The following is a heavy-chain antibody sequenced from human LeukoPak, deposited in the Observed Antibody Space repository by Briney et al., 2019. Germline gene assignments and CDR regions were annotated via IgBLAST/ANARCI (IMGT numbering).Heavy chain of an antibody. CDR2: ISGSGGNT. J-gene: IGHJ4*02. V-gene: IGHV3-23*01. CDR3: AKDPGHSSAWYYFDY. D-gene: IGHD6-19*01. Sequence: GGSLRLSCAASGFTFSTYAMSWVRQAPGKGLEWVSSISGSGGNTYYADSVKGRFTISRDNSKNTLYLQMNSLRAEDTAVYYCAKDPGHSSAWYYFDYWGQGTLVTVSS. CDR1: GFTFSTYA.